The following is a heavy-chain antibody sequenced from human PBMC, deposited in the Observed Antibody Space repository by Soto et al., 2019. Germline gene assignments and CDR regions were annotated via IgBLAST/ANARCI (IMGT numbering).Heavy chain of an antibody. Sequence: EVQLLESGGGLVQPGGSLRLSCAASGFTFRGYAMSWVRQAPGKGLEWVSGISDSGESTFYADSLKARFTISRDNSKNTLYLQMNSLRVEDTALYYCVKELAVRGRDFDSWGQGTLVTVSS. D-gene: IGHD4-17*01. CDR2: ISDSGEST. V-gene: IGHV3-23*01. CDR3: VKELAVRGRDFDS. J-gene: IGHJ4*02. CDR1: GFTFRGYA.